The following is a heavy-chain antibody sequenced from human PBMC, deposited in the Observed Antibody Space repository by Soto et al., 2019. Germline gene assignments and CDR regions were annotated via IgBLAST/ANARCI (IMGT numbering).Heavy chain of an antibody. D-gene: IGHD4-17*01. CDR2: ISGSGGST. Sequence: RGSLRLSCSASVFTFSSNGMSWWRQAPGKGLEWVSVISGSGGSTFYADSVKGRFTISRDNSKNTVHLQMNSLRAEDTAVYYCAKDRGFYGDPFDYWGQGTLVTVSS. V-gene: IGHV3-23*01. CDR3: AKDRGFYGDPFDY. CDR1: VFTFSSNG. J-gene: IGHJ4*02.